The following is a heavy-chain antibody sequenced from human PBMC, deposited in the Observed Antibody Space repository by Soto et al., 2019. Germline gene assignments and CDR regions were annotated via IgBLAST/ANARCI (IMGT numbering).Heavy chain of an antibody. CDR3: ARAVRRYCSGGSCYDY. CDR1: GGTFSSYA. D-gene: IGHD2-15*01. J-gene: IGHJ4*02. CDR2: IIPIFGTA. Sequence: SVKVSCKASGGTFSSYAISWVRQAPGQGLEWMGGIIPIFGTANYAQKFQGRVTITADESTSAAYMELSSLRSEDTAVYYCARAVRRYCSGGSCYDYWGQGTLVTVSS. V-gene: IGHV1-69*13.